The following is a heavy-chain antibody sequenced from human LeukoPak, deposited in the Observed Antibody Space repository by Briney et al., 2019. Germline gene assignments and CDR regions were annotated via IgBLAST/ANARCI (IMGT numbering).Heavy chain of an antibody. CDR2: FDPEDGET. Sequence: ASVKVSCKVSGYTPTELSMHWVRQAPGKGLEWMGGFDPEDGETIYAQKFQGRVTMTEDTSTDTAYMELSSLRSEDTAVYYCATNSGVVPVAIPPRGLFDIGGQGTMVTVSS. CDR3: ATNSGVVPVAIPPRGLFDI. J-gene: IGHJ3*02. V-gene: IGHV1-24*01. D-gene: IGHD2-2*01. CDR1: GYTPTELS.